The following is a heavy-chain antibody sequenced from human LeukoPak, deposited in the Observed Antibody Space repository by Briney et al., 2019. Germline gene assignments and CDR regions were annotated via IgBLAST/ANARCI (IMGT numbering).Heavy chain of an antibody. CDR2: ISSSSSYI. J-gene: IGHJ3*02. D-gene: IGHD3-22*01. V-gene: IGHV3-21*01. CDR1: GFTFSSYS. Sequence: GGSLRLSCAASGFTFSSYSMNWVRQAPGKGLEWVSSISSSSSYIYYADSVKGRFTISRDNAKNSLYLQMNSLRAEDTAVYYCASNPYYYDSSGYYLGAFDIWGQGTMVTVSS. CDR3: ASNPYYYDSSGYYLGAFDI.